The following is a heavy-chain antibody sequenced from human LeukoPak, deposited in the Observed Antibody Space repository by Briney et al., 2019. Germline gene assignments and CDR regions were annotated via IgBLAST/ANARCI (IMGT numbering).Heavy chain of an antibody. CDR2: ISAYNGNT. CDR1: GYTFTSYD. CDR3: ARGGPNSGGWTLDY. Sequence: ASVKVSCKASGYTFTSYDINWVRQATGQGLEWMGWISAYNGNTNYAQKLQGRVTITRDTSASTAYMELSSLTSEDMAVFYCARGGPNSGGWTLDYWGQGTLVSVSS. J-gene: IGHJ4*02. D-gene: IGHD6-19*01. V-gene: IGHV1-18*03.